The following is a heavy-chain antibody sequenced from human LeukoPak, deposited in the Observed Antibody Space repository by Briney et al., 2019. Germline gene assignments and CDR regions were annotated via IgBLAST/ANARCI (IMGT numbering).Heavy chain of an antibody. J-gene: IGHJ6*02. CDR2: ISGSTSNI. CDR1: GFTFTSYS. V-gene: IGHV3-48*01. CDR3: ARGGTVRNGMDV. Sequence: PGGSLRLSCAASGFTFTSYSMNWVRQAPGKGLEWVSYISGSTSNIYYADSVKGRFSTSRDTAKNSLSLQMNSLRAEDTAVYYCARGGTVRNGMDVWGQGTTVTVSS. D-gene: IGHD1-26*01.